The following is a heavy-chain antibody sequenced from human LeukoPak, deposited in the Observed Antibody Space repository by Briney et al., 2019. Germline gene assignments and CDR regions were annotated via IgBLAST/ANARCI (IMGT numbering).Heavy chain of an antibody. V-gene: IGHV1-2*02. CDR1: GYTFTGYY. CDR2: INPNSGGT. Sequence: GASVKVSCKASGYTFTGYYMHWVRQAPGQGLEWMGWINPNSGGTNYAQKFQGRVTMTRDTSISTAYMELSRLRSDDTAVYYCARDPGRDIVVVPAAMVDYWGQGTLVTVSS. CDR3: ARDPGRDIVVVPAAMVDY. D-gene: IGHD2-2*01. J-gene: IGHJ4*02.